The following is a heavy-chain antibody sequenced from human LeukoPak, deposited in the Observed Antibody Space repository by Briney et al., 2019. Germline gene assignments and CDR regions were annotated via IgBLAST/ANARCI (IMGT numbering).Heavy chain of an antibody. D-gene: IGHD1-26*01. Sequence: SETLSLTCTLSGVSISTYYWSWLRQPAGKGLEGIGRLYASGPTNYNPSLKSRVTMSVDTSKNQLSLNVNSVTVADTAVYFCARHTRMWGYFDYWGQGTLVAVSS. CDR2: LYASGPT. J-gene: IGHJ4*02. CDR1: GVSISTYY. V-gene: IGHV4-4*07. CDR3: ARHTRMWGYFDY.